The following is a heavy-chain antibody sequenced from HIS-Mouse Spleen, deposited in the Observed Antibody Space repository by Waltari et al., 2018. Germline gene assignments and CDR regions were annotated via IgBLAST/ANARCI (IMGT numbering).Heavy chain of an antibody. V-gene: IGHV4-39*07. CDR3: AGALRIAARGEYFDL. J-gene: IGHJ2*01. CDR1: GGSISSSSYY. D-gene: IGHD6-13*01. Sequence: QLQLQESGPGLVKPSETLSLTCTVSGGSISSSSYYWGWIRQPPGKGLEWIGSIDYSGSTYDNPSLKSRVTRSVDTSKNQFSLKLSSVTAADPAVYYCAGALRIAARGEYFDLWGRGTLVTVSS. CDR2: IDYSGST.